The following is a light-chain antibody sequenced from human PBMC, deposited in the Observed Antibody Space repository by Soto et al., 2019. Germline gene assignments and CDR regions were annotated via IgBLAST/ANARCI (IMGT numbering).Light chain of an antibody. J-gene: IGKJ4*01. V-gene: IGKV1-5*03. CDR3: LQYSNYPLT. CDR2: KAT. Sequence: DIQMTQSPSILSASVGDRVRITCRASQSVDTWLAWYQQKPGTAPKLLIYKATTMQSGVPSRFSGSGSGTEFTLAISSLQPEDSATYYCLQYSNYPLTFGRGTKVDIK. CDR1: QSVDTW.